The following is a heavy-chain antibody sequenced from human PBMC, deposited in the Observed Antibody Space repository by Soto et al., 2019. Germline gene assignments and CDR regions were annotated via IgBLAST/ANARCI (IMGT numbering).Heavy chain of an antibody. D-gene: IGHD2-21*01. Sequence: QVQLVESGGGVVQPGRSLRLSCAASGFTFSSYGMHWVRQAPGKGLEWVAVIWYDGSNKYYADSVKGRFTISRDNSKNTLYLQMNSLRAEDTAVYYCARDPTPLTLIEGMDVWGQGTTVTVSS. CDR1: GFTFSSYG. CDR2: IWYDGSNK. V-gene: IGHV3-33*01. J-gene: IGHJ6*02. CDR3: ARDPTPLTLIEGMDV.